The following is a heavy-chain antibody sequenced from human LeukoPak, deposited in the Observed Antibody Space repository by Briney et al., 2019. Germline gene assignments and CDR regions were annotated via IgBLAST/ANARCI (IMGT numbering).Heavy chain of an antibody. CDR2: ISSSGSTI. J-gene: IGHJ4*02. CDR3: AREGSAATVVRQAYFDY. V-gene: IGHV3-48*03. D-gene: IGHD4-23*01. Sequence: GGSLRLSCAASGFTFSSYEMNWVRQAPGKGLEWVSYISSSGSTIYYVDSVKGRFTISRDNAKNSLYLQMNSLRAEDTAVYYCAREGSAATVVRQAYFDYWGQGTLVTVSS. CDR1: GFTFSSYE.